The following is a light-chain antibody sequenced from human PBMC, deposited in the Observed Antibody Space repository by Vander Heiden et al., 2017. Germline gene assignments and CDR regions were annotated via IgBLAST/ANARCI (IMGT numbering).Light chain of an antibody. CDR2: KDS. V-gene: IGLV3-25*03. J-gene: IGLJ3*02. Sequence: SYELTPPPSVSVSPGQTARITCSGDALPKQYAYWYQQKPGQAPVLVIFKDSERPSGIPERFSGSSSGTTVTLTISGVQAEDEADYYCQSADSSGTYVFGGGTKLTVL. CDR3: QSADSSGTYV. CDR1: ALPKQY.